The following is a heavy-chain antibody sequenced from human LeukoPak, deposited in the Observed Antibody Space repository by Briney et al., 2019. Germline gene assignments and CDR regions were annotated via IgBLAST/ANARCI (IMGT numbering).Heavy chain of an antibody. J-gene: IGHJ4*02. V-gene: IGHV1-2*02. D-gene: IGHD3-22*01. Sequence: ASVKVSCKASGYTFTGYYMHWVRQAPGQGLEWMGWINPNSGGTNYAQRFQGRVTMTRDTSISTAYMELSRLRSDDTAVYYCARDSDSSGYMASLLFDYWGQGTLVTVSS. CDR3: ARDSDSSGYMASLLFDY. CDR1: GYTFTGYY. CDR2: INPNSGGT.